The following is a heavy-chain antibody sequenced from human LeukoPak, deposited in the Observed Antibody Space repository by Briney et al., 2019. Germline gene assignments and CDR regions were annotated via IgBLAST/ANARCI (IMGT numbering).Heavy chain of an antibody. J-gene: IGHJ4*02. CDR2: INPSGGST. CDR3: ARDTGLGGIDY. Sequence: ASVKVSCKGSGYTFTSYYMHWVRQAPGQGLEWMGIINPSGGSTSYAQKFQGRVTMTRDTSTSTVYMELSSLRSEDTAVYYCARDTGLGGIDYWGQGTLVTVSS. V-gene: IGHV1-46*01. CDR1: GYTFTSYY. D-gene: IGHD1-26*01.